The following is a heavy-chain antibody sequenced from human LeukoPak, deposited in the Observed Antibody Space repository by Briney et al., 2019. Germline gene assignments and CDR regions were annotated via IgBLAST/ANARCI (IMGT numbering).Heavy chain of an antibody. D-gene: IGHD5-24*01. CDR1: GFNLTNYA. CDR3: ASDPRDGGQNV. J-gene: IGHJ6*04. Sequence: GGSLRLSCAASGFNLTNYAMHWVRQAPGKRLGWVTLISYSGDNKYYADSVKGRFTFSRDKSKNTLYLQMNRLRPEDSAVYYCASDPRDGGQNVWGKGTTVTVSS. CDR2: ISYSGDNK. V-gene: IGHV3-30*04.